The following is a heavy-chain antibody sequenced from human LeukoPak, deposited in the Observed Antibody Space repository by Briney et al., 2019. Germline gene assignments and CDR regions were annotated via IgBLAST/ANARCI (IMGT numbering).Heavy chain of an antibody. V-gene: IGHV4-34*01. D-gene: IGHD3-3*01. CDR3: ARGPLKRWSGYYSY. CDR1: GGSFSGYY. Sequence: PSETLSLTCAVYGGSFSGYYWSWIRQPPGKGLEWIGEINHSGSTNYNPSLKSRVTISVDTSKNQFSLKLSSVTAADTAVYHCARGPLKRWSGYYSYWGQGTLVTVSS. J-gene: IGHJ4*02. CDR2: INHSGST.